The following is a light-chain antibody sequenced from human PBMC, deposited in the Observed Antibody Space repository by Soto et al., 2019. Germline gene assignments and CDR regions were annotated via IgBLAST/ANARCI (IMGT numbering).Light chain of an antibody. CDR1: SSNIGSNT. J-gene: IGLJ3*02. Sequence: QSVLTQPPSASGTPGQRVTISCSGSSSNIGSNTVNWYQHLPGSAPKLLIYSSNQRPSGVPDRFSGYKSGTSASLAISVLQSEDEADYYCAAWDGSLDVVLFGGGTKVTVL. CDR2: SSN. CDR3: AAWDGSLDVVL. V-gene: IGLV1-44*01.